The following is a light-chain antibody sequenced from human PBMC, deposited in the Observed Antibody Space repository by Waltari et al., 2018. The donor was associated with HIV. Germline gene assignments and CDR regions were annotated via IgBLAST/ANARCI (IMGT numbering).Light chain of an antibody. V-gene: IGLV1-40*01. CDR3: QSFDSSLSNLVV. J-gene: IGLJ2*01. Sequence: QAVLTQPPSVSGAPGQRVTISCPGSSSNIGAGHDVHRYQQLPGTAPKLLIYGDTHRPSGVPDRFSGSKSGTSASLAIAGLQTEDEAVFYCQSFDSSLSNLVVFGGGTKVTVL. CDR1: SSNIGAGHD. CDR2: GDT.